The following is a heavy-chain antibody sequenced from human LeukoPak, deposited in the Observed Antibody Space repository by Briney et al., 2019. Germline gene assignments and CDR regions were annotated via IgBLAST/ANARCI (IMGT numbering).Heavy chain of an antibody. CDR3: ATLYTPNGVYNWYFDL. CDR2: IYYTGKT. D-gene: IGHD2-8*01. V-gene: IGHV4-39*01. J-gene: IGHJ2*01. CDR1: GGSINSGSHY. Sequence: PSETLXLTCTVSGGSINSGSHYWGWRRQPPGKGLEWIESIYYTGKTYYNPSHKSRANMSGKKDKNQFTHKRSYVAAADTAVYYCATLYTPNGVYNWYFDLWGRGTLVTVSS.